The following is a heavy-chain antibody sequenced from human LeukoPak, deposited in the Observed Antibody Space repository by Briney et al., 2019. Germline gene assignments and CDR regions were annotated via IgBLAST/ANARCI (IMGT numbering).Heavy chain of an antibody. CDR2: INPNSGGT. V-gene: IGHV1-2*02. D-gene: IGHD2-2*01. J-gene: IGHJ4*02. CDR1: GYTFTGYY. Sequence: ASVKVSCKASGYTFTGYYLHWVRQAPGQGLEWMGWINPNSGGTNAAQKFQGRLTMTRDTSLSTAYMELRRLRSDDTAVYYCARSVVVIPAATLDRYYFDYWGQGTLVTVSS. CDR3: ARSVVVIPAATLDRYYFDY.